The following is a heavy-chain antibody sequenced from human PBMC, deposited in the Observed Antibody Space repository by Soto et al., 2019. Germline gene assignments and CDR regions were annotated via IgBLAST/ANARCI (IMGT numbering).Heavy chain of an antibody. CDR2: IYHSGST. D-gene: IGHD4-17*01. CDR3: ARDPDFDYGDYLDAFDI. V-gene: IGHV4-4*02. Sequence: QVQLQESGPGLVKPSGTLSLTCAVSGGSISSSNWWSWVRQPPGKGLEWIGEIYHSGSTNYNPSLKRRVTISLDKPKQQYSLELSSMPSADRAVYYCARDPDFDYGDYLDAFDIWGQGTMVTVSS. J-gene: IGHJ3*02. CDR1: GGSISSSNW.